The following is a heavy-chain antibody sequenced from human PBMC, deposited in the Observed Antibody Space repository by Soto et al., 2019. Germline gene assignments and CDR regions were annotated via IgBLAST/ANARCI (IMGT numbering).Heavy chain of an antibody. Sequence: GESLKIFCKGSGYSFTNYWIGWVRQIPGKGLEWMGIIYPGDSDTRYSPSFQGQVTISADKSISTAYLQWSSLKASDTAMYYCARHPSGSGWYNNWFDPWGQGTLVTVSS. CDR3: ARHPSGSGWYNNWFDP. J-gene: IGHJ5*02. D-gene: IGHD6-19*01. CDR2: IYPGDSDT. V-gene: IGHV5-51*01. CDR1: GYSFTNYW.